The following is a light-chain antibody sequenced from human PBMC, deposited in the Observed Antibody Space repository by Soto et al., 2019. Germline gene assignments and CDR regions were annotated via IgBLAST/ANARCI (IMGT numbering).Light chain of an antibody. CDR1: SSDVGGYNY. CDR2: DVS. CDR3: RSYTSSSFFV. Sequence: QSALTQPASVSGSPGQSITISCTGTSSDVGGYNYVSWYQQHPGKAPKLMIYDVSNRPSGVSNRFSGSKSGNTASLTISELHAEDEADYYCRSYTSSSFFVCGTGTKVTVL. J-gene: IGLJ1*01. V-gene: IGLV2-14*01.